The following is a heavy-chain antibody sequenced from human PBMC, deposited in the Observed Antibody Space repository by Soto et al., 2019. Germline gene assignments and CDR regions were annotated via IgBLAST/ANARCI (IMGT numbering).Heavy chain of an antibody. V-gene: IGHV3-23*01. D-gene: IGHD4-17*01. CDR2: IRGSGGTR. CDR1: GFTFSSYA. CDR3: AKAQNYGDYSWYFDL. J-gene: IGHJ2*01. Sequence: EVQLLESGGGLVQPGGSLRLSCAASGFTFSSYAMTWVRQAPGKGLEWVSAIRGSGGTRYYADSVKGRFTISRDNSKNTLSLQMNSLRAEDTAVYYCAKAQNYGDYSWYFDLWGRGTLVTVSS.